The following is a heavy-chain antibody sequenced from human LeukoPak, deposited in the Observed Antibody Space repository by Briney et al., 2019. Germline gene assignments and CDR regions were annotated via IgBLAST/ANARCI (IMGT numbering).Heavy chain of an antibody. Sequence: SETLSLTCTVSGGSVSSGSYYWSWIRQPPGKGLEWIGYFYYSGVTNYHPSLKSRVTISVDTSKTQFPLKPSSVTAADTAVYYCANDYGDSGAFDIWGQGTMVTVSS. J-gene: IGHJ3*02. D-gene: IGHD4-17*01. CDR1: GGSVSSGSYY. CDR3: ANDYGDSGAFDI. CDR2: FYYSGVT. V-gene: IGHV4-61*01.